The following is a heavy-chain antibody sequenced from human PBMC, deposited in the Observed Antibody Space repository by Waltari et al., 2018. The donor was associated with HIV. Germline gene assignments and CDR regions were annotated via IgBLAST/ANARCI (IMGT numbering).Heavy chain of an antibody. D-gene: IGHD2-21*02. Sequence: QVQLQESGPGLVKPSETLSLTCTVSNGSISSYFWNWIRQPPGRGLEWIGFIYYSGSANYNPSLKSRVTMSVDTSKNHFSLRLTSVTAADTAVYYCARDESGGDGGEYYFRYWGQGALVTVSS. V-gene: IGHV4-59*13. J-gene: IGHJ4*02. CDR1: NGSISSYF. CDR2: IYYSGSA. CDR3: ARDESGGDGGEYYFRY.